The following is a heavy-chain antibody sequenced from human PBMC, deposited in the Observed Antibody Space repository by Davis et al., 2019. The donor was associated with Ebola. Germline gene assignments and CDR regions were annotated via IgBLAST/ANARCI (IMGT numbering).Heavy chain of an antibody. CDR2: IKQDGSEK. CDR1: GFTFRSYW. CDR3: AREGAQWELDAFDI. J-gene: IGHJ3*02. V-gene: IGHV3-7*01. D-gene: IGHD1-26*01. Sequence: GGSLRLSCAASGFTFRSYWMSWVRQAPGKGLEWVANIKQDGSEKYYVGSVKGRFTIPRDNAKNSLYLQMNSLRAEDTAVYYWAREGAQWELDAFDIWGQGTMVTVSS.